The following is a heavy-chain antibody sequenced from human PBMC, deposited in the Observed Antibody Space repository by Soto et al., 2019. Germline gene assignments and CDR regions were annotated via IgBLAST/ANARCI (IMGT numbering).Heavy chain of an antibody. D-gene: IGHD6-13*01. CDR1: GYTFTSYA. Sequence: ASVKVSCKASGYTFTSYAMHWVRQAPGQGLEWMGGIIPIFGTANYAQKFQGRVTITADESTSTAYMELSSLRSEDTAVYYCAKLPGLIAAGSYYYGRDVGGKGPRVTVS. V-gene: IGHV1-69*13. CDR3: AKLPGLIAAGSYYYGRDV. CDR2: IIPIFGTA. J-gene: IGHJ6*04.